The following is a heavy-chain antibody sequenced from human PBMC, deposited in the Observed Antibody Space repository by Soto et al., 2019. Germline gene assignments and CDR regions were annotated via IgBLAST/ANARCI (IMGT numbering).Heavy chain of an antibody. CDR2: ISGSGGST. J-gene: IGHJ6*02. D-gene: IGHD5-18*01. CDR1: GFTFSSYA. V-gene: IGHV3-23*01. Sequence: GGSLRLSCAASGFTFSSYAMSWVRQAPGKGLEWVSAISGSGGSTYYADSVKGRFTISRDNSKNTLYLQMNSLRAEDTAVYYCAKARGYSYGTDYYYYGMDVWGQGTTVTVSS. CDR3: AKARGYSYGTDYYYYGMDV.